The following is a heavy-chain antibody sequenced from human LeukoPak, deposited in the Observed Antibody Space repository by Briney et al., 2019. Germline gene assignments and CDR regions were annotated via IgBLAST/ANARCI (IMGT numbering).Heavy chain of an antibody. Sequence: GGSLRLSCAASGFTFSSYSMNWVRQAPGKGLEWVSAISGSGGSTYYADSVKGRFTISRDNSKNTLYLQMNSLRAEDTAVYYCAKDPFYCTNGVCSQYYFDYWGQGTLVTVSS. J-gene: IGHJ4*02. CDR3: AKDPFYCTNGVCSQYYFDY. D-gene: IGHD2-8*01. V-gene: IGHV3-23*01. CDR1: GFTFSSYS. CDR2: ISGSGGST.